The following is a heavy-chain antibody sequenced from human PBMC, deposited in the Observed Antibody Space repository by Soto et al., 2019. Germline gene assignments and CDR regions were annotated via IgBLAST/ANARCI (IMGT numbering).Heavy chain of an antibody. V-gene: IGHV3-23*01. D-gene: IGHD2-15*01. J-gene: IGHJ5*02. CDR3: AKDLPVIGGTYCSGGSCYGIES. CDR1: GFRFSNYA. Sequence: EVQLLESGGGLVQPGGSLRLSCAASGFRFSNYAMTWVRQAPGKGLEWVSGISDSGESTFYADSVRGRFTISRDSSKLYLQMNSLRAEDTAVYYCAKDLPVIGGTYCSGGSCYGIESWGQGTLVTVSS. CDR2: ISDSGEST.